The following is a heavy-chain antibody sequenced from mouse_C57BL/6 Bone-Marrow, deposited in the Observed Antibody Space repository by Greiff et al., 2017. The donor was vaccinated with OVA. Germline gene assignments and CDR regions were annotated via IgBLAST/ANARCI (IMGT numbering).Heavy chain of an antibody. V-gene: IGHV1-82*01. CDR1: GYAFSSSW. CDR3: ARSRYYGSSSYFDY. D-gene: IGHD1-1*01. CDR2: FYPGDGDT. Sequence: QVQLQQSGPELVKPGASVKISCKASGYAFSSSWMKWVKQRPGHGLEWIGRFYPGDGDTNYNGKFKGKATLTADKSSSTAYMQLSSLTSEDSAVYFCARSRYYGSSSYFDYWGQGTTLTVSS. J-gene: IGHJ2*01.